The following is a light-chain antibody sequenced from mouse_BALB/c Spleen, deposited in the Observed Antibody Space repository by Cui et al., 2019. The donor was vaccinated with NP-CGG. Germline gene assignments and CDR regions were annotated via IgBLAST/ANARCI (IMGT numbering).Light chain of an antibody. CDR1: TGAVTTSNY. CDR2: GTN. J-gene: IGLJ1*01. V-gene: IGLV1*01. Sequence: QSFLTQVHAPTTSPGETVTLTCRSSTGAVTTSNYANWVQEKPDHLFTGLIGGTNNRVPGVSARFSGSLIGDKAALTITGAQTEDEAIYFCALWYSNHWVFGGGTKLTVL. CDR3: ALWYSNHWV.